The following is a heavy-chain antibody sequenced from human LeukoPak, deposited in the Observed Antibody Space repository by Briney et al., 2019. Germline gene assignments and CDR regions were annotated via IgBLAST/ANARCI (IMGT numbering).Heavy chain of an antibody. D-gene: IGHD1-26*01. J-gene: IGHJ4*02. CDR3: AREETGGATSMVY. V-gene: IGHV1-18*01. Sequence: ASVTVSFKSSGYTFTSYGFSWVRQAPGQGLEGMGWISAYNGNTNYAHKLQGRVTMTTDTSTSTAYMELRSLRSDDTAVYYCAREETGGATSMVYWGQGTLVTVSS. CDR1: GYTFTSYG. CDR2: ISAYNGNT.